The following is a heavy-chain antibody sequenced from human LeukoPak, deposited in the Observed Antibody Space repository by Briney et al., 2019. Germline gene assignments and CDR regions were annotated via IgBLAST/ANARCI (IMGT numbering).Heavy chain of an antibody. CDR3: ARLEDGYNYWEKYLDS. CDR1: GGSISSHY. J-gene: IGHJ4*02. D-gene: IGHD5-24*01. CDR2: IYHRGST. V-gene: IGHV4-59*08. Sequence: SETLSLTCSVSGGSISSHYWSWIRQPPGKGLEWIGYIYHRGSTNYNSSLKSRVTISIDTSKTQFSLNLSSVTAADTAVYYCARLEDGYNYWEKYLDSWGRGTLVTVSS.